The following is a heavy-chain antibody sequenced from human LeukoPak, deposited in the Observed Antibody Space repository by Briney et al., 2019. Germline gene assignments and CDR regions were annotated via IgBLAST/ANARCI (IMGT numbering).Heavy chain of an antibody. J-gene: IGHJ1*01. V-gene: IGHV3-30*18. CDR2: VSYDGGKK. D-gene: IGHD2-21*02. CDR3: AKPAYCGGDCYSSPFQH. Sequence: GGSLRLSCAASGFTFSSSGMHWVRQAPGKGLEWVAFVSYDGGKKYYADFVKGRFTISRDNSKNTLYLQMNSLRAEDTAVYYCAKPAYCGGDCYSSPFQHWGQGTLVTVSS. CDR1: GFTFSSSG.